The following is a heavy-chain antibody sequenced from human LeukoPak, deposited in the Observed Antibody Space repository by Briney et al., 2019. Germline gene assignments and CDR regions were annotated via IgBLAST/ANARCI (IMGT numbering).Heavy chain of an antibody. CDR3: ARVCIPGIAAADPSYSWFDP. CDR1: GYTFTGYY. Sequence: GASVKVSCKASGYTFTGYYMHWVRQAPGQGLEWMGWINPNSGGTNYAQKFQGRVTMTRDTSISTAYMELSRLRSDDTAVYYCARVCIPGIAAADPSYSWFDPWGQGTLVTVSS. CDR2: INPNSGGT. V-gene: IGHV1-2*02. J-gene: IGHJ5*02. D-gene: IGHD6-13*01.